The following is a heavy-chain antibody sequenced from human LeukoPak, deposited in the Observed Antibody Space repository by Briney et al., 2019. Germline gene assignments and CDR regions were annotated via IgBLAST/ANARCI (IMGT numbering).Heavy chain of an antibody. V-gene: IGHV4-30-4*07. CDR1: GGSLSSGGYS. CDR3: TKGRGI. J-gene: IGHJ4*02. CDR2: IYNSGTT. D-gene: IGHD3-10*01. Sequence: SETLSLTCVVSGGSLSSGGYSWHWLRQPPGKGLEWIGYIYNSGTTSYNPSLKSRVTVSVDTSKNQFSLKLTSVTAADTAVYYCTKGRGIWGQGTLVTVSS.